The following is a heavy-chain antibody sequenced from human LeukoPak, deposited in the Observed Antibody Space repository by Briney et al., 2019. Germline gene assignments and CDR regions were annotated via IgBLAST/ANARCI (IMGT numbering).Heavy chain of an antibody. D-gene: IGHD2-2*01. Sequence: SVKVSCKASGGTFSSYAISWVRQAPGQGLEWMGGIIPIFGTANYAQKFQGRVTITADESTSTAYMELSSLRSEDTAVYYCARDPTSYCSSTSCYLPNLIVSWFDPWGQGTLVTVSS. CDR2: IIPIFGTA. CDR1: GGTFSSYA. V-gene: IGHV1-69*13. CDR3: ARDPTSYCSSTSCYLPNLIVSWFDP. J-gene: IGHJ5*02.